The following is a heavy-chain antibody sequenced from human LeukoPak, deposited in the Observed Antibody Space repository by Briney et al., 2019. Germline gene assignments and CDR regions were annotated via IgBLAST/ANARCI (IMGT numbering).Heavy chain of an antibody. CDR3: ARSDGYGLVGI. Sequence: SETLSLTCTVSGYSISSGHYWGWIRQPPGKTLEWIGSIYSSGSTYYNPSLKSRVIILIDTAKNHFSLNLSSVTAADTAVYYCARSDGYGLVGIWGQGTMITVSS. CDR1: GYSISSGHY. D-gene: IGHD3-10*01. CDR2: IYSSGST. V-gene: IGHV4-38-2*02. J-gene: IGHJ3*02.